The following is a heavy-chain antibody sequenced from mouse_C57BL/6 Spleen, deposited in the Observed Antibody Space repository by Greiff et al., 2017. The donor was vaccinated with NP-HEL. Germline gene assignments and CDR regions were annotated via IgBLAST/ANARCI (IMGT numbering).Heavy chain of an antibody. Sequence: QVQLKESGAELVKPGASVKLSCKASGYTFTEYTIHWVKQRSGQGLEWIGWFYPGSGSIKYNEKFKDKATLTADKSSSTVYMELSRLTSEDSAVYFCARHEEPYGNYDSWFAYWGQGTLVTVSA. CDR3: ARHEEPYGNYDSWFAY. D-gene: IGHD2-1*01. V-gene: IGHV1-62-2*01. J-gene: IGHJ3*01. CDR1: GYTFTEYT. CDR2: FYPGSGSI.